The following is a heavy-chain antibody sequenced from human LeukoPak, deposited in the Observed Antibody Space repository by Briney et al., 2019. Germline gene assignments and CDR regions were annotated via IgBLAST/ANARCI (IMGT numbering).Heavy chain of an antibody. J-gene: IGHJ4*02. D-gene: IGHD3-3*01. CDR3: GRETDFGVVTN. CDR2: TYYRSQQWYS. V-gene: IGHV6-1*01. Sequence: SQTLSLTCAISGDXVSSNGAAWDWIRQSPSIGLEWVGRTYYRSQQWYSDYAPSVKGRITINADISQNQFSLHLNSVTPEDTAVYYCGRETDFGVVTNWGQGTLVTVSS. CDR1: GDXVSSNGAA.